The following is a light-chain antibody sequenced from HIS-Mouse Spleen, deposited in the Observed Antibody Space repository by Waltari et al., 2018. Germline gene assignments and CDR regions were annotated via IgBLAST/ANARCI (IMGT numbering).Light chain of an antibody. CDR3: MIWHSSAWV. CDR1: SGIHVGNYR. Sequence: QAVLTQPSSLSASPGASASLTCTLRSGIHVGNYRISWDKQKPGRPPQSHLRYKSDSDKQQGSGVPSRFSGSKDASANAGILLISGLQSEDEADYYCMIWHSSAWVFGGGTKLTVL. CDR2: YKSDSDK. V-gene: IGLV5-45*02. J-gene: IGLJ3*02.